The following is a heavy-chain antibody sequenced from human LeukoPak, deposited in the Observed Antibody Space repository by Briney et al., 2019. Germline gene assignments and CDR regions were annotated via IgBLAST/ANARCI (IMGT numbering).Heavy chain of an antibody. J-gene: IGHJ4*02. CDR1: GYTFTSYY. CDR3: ARDAYGGREAAYFDY. V-gene: IGHV1-46*01. Sequence: GASVKVSCKASGYTFTSYYMHWVRQAPGQGLEWTGIINPSGGSTNYAQKFRGRVTMTRDTSTSTVYMELSSLRSEDTAVYYCARDAYGGREAAYFDYWGQGTLVTVSS. CDR2: INPSGGST. D-gene: IGHD4-23*01.